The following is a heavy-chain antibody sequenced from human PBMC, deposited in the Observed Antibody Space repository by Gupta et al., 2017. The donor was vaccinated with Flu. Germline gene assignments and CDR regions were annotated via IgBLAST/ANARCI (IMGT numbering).Heavy chain of an antibody. D-gene: IGHD4/OR15-4a*01. J-gene: IGHJ4*02. Sequence: EVQLVQYGGGAVQPGTSLRLSCAASGFTFDDHAMHWVRQRPGKGMEWVSGISWNSGFLSYADSVKGRFTISRDNAKNVVHLQMDSLRPEDTGIYYCAKAYYSASSDFLDHWGQGSLVNVSS. CDR3: AKAYYSASSDFLDH. CDR2: ISWNSGFL. CDR1: GFTFDDHA. V-gene: IGHV3-9*01.